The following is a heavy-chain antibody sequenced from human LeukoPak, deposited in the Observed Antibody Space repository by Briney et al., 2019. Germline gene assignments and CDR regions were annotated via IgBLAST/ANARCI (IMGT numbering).Heavy chain of an antibody. CDR1: AASISNYY. D-gene: IGHD3-22*01. J-gene: IGHJ4*02. CDR2: ISTSGST. Sequence: ASETLSLTCAVSAASISNYYWSWIRQAPGKGLEWIGYISTSGSTNYNPSLKSRVSISLDMSKNRFSLNLNFVTAADTAVYYCASPRSGYRYTFDYWGQGALVTVSS. V-gene: IGHV4-4*09. CDR3: ASPRSGYRYTFDY.